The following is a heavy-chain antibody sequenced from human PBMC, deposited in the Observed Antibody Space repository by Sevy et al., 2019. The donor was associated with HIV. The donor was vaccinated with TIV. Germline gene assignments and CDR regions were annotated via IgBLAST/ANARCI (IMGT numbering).Heavy chain of an antibody. CDR2: ISSSGSTI. J-gene: IGHJ6*02. CDR1: GFTFSDYY. V-gene: IGHV3-11*01. CDR3: ARDKAELITFGGVIVIPYYYGMDV. Sequence: GGSLRLSCAASGFTFSDYYMSWIRQAPGKGLEWVSYISSSGSTIYYADSVKGRFTISRDNAKNSLYLQMNSLRAEDTAVYYCARDKAELITFGGVIVIPYYYGMDVWGQGTTVTVSS. D-gene: IGHD3-16*02.